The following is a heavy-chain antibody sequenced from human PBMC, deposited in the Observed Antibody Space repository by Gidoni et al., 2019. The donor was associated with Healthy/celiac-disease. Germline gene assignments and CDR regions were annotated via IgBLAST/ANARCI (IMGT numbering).Heavy chain of an antibody. J-gene: IGHJ5*02. Sequence: QVQLQQWGAGLLKPSETLSLTCAVYGGSFSGYYWSWIRQPPGKGLEWIGEINHSGSTNYNPSLKSRVTISVDTSKNQFSLKLSSVTAADTAVYYCARGHVTMVRGVTWFDPWGQGTLVTVSS. CDR1: GGSFSGYY. D-gene: IGHD3-10*01. CDR2: INHSGST. V-gene: IGHV4-34*01. CDR3: ARGHVTMVRGVTWFDP.